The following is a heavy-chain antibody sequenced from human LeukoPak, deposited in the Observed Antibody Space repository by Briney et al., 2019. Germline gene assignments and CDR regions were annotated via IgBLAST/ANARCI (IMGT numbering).Heavy chain of an antibody. Sequence: ASVKVSCKASGYSFTSYAINWVRQAPGQGLEWMGWISAYNGNTDYAQKLQGRVTMTTDTSTSTAYMELRSLTSDDTAVYYCARDPLRSTWSTYYNALDVRGQGTTVTVSS. V-gene: IGHV1-18*01. J-gene: IGHJ6*02. CDR1: GYSFTSYA. CDR3: ARDPLRSTWSTYYNALDV. CDR2: ISAYNGNT. D-gene: IGHD6-13*01.